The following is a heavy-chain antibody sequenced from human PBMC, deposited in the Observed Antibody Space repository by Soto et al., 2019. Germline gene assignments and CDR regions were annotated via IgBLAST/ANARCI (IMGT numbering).Heavy chain of an antibody. CDR3: ARDRVSWDGMDV. Sequence: TSETLSLTCAVSGGSISSSNWWSWVRQPPGKGLEWIGEIYHSGSTNYNPSLKSRVTISVDTSKNQFSLKLSSVTAADTAVYYCARDRVSWDGMDVWGQGTTVTSP. CDR1: GGSISSSNW. D-gene: IGHD3-10*01. J-gene: IGHJ6*02. CDR2: IYHSGST. V-gene: IGHV4-4*02.